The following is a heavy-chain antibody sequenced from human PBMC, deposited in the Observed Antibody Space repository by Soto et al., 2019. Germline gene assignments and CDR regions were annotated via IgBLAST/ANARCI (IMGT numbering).Heavy chain of an antibody. J-gene: IGHJ6*02. CDR2: IYYSGST. V-gene: IGHV4-61*01. Sequence: QVQLQESGPGLVKPSETLSLTCTVSGGSVSSGSYYWSWIRQPPGKGLEWIGYIYYSGSTNYNPSXXRRVNRSVDTXXDXVXXQLGSVTAADTAVYSCARDRGDSYGYVRPHYGRDVWGQGTTVTVSS. CDR3: ARDRGDSYGYVRPHYGRDV. D-gene: IGHD5-18*01. CDR1: GGSVSSGSYY.